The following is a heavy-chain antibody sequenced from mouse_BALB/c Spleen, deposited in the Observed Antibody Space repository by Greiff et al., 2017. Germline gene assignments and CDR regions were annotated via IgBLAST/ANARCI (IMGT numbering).Heavy chain of an antibody. J-gene: IGHJ4*01. CDR3: ARITTVVGGAMDY. CDR2: ISSGGST. D-gene: IGHD1-1*01. Sequence: EVQGVESGGGLVKPGGSLKLSCAASGFTFSSYAMSWVRQTPEKRLEWVASISSGGSTYYPDSVKGRFTISRDNARNILYLQMSSLRSEDTAMYYCARITTVVGGAMDYWGQGTSVTVSS. CDR1: GFTFSSYA. V-gene: IGHV5-6-5*01.